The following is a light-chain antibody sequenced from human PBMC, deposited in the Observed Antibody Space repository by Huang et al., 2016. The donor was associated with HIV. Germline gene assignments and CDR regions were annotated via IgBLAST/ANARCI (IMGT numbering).Light chain of an antibody. CDR3: QQSYSTLIT. J-gene: IGKJ5*01. Sequence: IQMTQSPSSLSASVGDRVTITCRAGQSIDGYLNWHQQKPGKAPKLLISSASTLHTGVPPRFSGSGSGTDYTLIINNVQPDDFATYFCQQSYSTLITFGQGSRL. V-gene: IGKV1-39*01. CDR1: QSIDGY. CDR2: SAS.